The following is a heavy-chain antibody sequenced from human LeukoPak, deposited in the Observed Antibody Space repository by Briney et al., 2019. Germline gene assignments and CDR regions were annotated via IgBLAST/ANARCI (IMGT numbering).Heavy chain of an antibody. CDR2: IYSGGST. CDR1: GFTVSSNY. Sequence: PGGSLRLSCAASGFTVSSNYMSWVRQAPGKGLEWVSVIYSGGSTYYADSVQGRFTISRHNSKNTLYLQMNSLRAEDTAVYYCARDRYSSGRAPGMDVWGQGTTVTVSS. V-gene: IGHV3-53*04. CDR3: ARDRYSSGRAPGMDV. J-gene: IGHJ6*02. D-gene: IGHD6-19*01.